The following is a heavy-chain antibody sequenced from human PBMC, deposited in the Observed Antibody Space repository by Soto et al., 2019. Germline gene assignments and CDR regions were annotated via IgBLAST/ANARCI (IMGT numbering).Heavy chain of an antibody. D-gene: IGHD2-2*01. CDR3: ARDIVVVPAAIVHYYGMDV. V-gene: IGHV3-48*04. Sequence: SLRLSCAASGFTFSSYAMGWVRQGPGKGLEWVAVVSIGGSTHYADSVRGRFTISRDNAKNSLYLQMNSRRAEDTAVYYCARDIVVVPAAIVHYYGMDVWGQGTTVTAP. J-gene: IGHJ6*02. CDR2: VSIGGST. CDR1: GFTFSSYA.